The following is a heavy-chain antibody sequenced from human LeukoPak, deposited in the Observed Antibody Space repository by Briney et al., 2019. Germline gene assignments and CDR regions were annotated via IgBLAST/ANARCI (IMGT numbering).Heavy chain of an antibody. CDR1: GLTFSIHW. CDR2: INQDGSDK. CDR3: AKEGRAVVTYFDY. V-gene: IGHV3-7*01. J-gene: IGHJ4*02. D-gene: IGHD3-22*01. Sequence: GGSLRLSCAASGLTFSIHWMNWVRQAPGKGLECVANINQDGSDKYYVDSVKGRFTISRDNSKNTLYLQMNSLRTEDTAVYYCAKEGRAVVTYFDYWGQGTLVTVSS.